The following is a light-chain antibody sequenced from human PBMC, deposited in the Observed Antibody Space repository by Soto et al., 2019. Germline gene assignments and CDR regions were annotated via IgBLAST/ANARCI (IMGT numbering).Light chain of an antibody. CDR1: HSVSSSY. CDR2: GAS. V-gene: IGKV3-20*01. CDR3: QQYGSSPPIT. Sequence: EIVLTQSPGTLSLSPGERATLSCRASHSVSSSYLAWYQQKPGQAPRLLIYGASSGNTGIPDSFSGSGSGSDFTLNISRLEPEDFAGYYCQQYGSSPPITFGQGTRLEIK. J-gene: IGKJ5*01.